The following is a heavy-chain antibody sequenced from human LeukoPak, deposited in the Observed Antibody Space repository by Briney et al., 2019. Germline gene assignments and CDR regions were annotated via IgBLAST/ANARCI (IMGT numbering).Heavy chain of an antibody. CDR2: IIPIFGIA. D-gene: IGHD5-18*01. Sequence: SVKVSCKASGGTFSSYAISWVRQAPGQGLEWMGRIIPIFGIANYAQKFQGRVTITADKSTSTAYMELSSLRSEDTAVYYCASWGDTAMDGDYWGQGTLVTVSS. CDR3: ASWGDTAMDGDY. V-gene: IGHV1-69*04. CDR1: GGTFSSYA. J-gene: IGHJ4*02.